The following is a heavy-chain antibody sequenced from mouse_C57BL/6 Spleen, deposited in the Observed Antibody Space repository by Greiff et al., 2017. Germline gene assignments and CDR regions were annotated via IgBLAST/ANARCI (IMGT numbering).Heavy chain of an antibody. CDR2: IDPSDSYT. CDR3: ARSTTVVRYYFDY. D-gene: IGHD1-1*01. J-gene: IGHJ2*01. V-gene: IGHV1-50*01. Sequence: QVHVKQSGAELVKPGASVKLSCKASGYTFTSYWMQWVKQRPGQGLEWIGEIDPSDSYTNYNPKFKGKATLTVDPSSSTAYMQLSSLTSEDSAVYYCARSTTVVRYYFDYWGQGTTLTVSS. CDR1: GYTFTSYW.